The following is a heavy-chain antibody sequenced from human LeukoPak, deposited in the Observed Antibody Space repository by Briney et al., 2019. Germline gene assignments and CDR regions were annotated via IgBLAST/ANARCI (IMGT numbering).Heavy chain of an antibody. J-gene: IGHJ6*03. D-gene: IGHD2-21*01. CDR1: GGTFSSYA. Sequence: SVKVSCKASGGTFSSYAISWVRQAPGQGLEWMGGIIPIFGTANYAQKFQGRVTITTDESTSTAYMELSSLRSEDTAVYYCAKVFSYYYYMDVWGKGTTVTVSS. V-gene: IGHV1-69*05. CDR3: AKVFSYYYYMDV. CDR2: IIPIFGTA.